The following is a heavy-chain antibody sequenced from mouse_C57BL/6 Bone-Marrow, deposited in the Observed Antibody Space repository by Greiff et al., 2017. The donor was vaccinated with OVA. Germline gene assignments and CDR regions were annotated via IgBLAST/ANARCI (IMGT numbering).Heavy chain of an antibody. Sequence: QVQLQQSGAELVRPGTSVKVSCKASGYAFTNYLIEWVKQRPGQGLEWIGVINPGSGGTNYNEKFKGKATLTADKSSSTAYMQLSSLTSEDSAVYFCARAAHPYYYGSSYDAMDYWGQGTSVTVSS. CDR2: INPGSGGT. D-gene: IGHD1-1*01. CDR3: ARAAHPYYYGSSYDAMDY. V-gene: IGHV1-54*01. CDR1: GYAFTNYL. J-gene: IGHJ4*01.